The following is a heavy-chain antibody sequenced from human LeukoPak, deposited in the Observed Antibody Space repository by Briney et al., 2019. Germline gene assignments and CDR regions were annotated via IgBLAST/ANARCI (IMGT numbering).Heavy chain of an antibody. CDR2: IYSGGST. J-gene: IGHJ1*01. Sequence: GGSLRLSCAASGFTVSSSYMSWVRQAPGKGLEWVSVIYSGGSTYYADSVKGRFTISRDNSKNTLYLQMNSLRAEDTAVYYCANYYYDSSGWGYFQHWGQGTLVTVSS. CDR1: GFTVSSSY. CDR3: ANYYYDSSGWGYFQH. D-gene: IGHD3-22*01. V-gene: IGHV3-53*01.